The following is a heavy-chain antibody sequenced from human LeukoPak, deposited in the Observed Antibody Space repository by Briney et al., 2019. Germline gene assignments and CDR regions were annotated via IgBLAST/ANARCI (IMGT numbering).Heavy chain of an antibody. D-gene: IGHD3-22*01. J-gene: IGHJ4*02. CDR3: ATDTKIAVAGVFFIY. CDR2: FDPEDGET. Sequence: GASVKVSCKVSGYTFTELFMPWERQAPGKGLEWMGGFDPEDGETNYAQKFQGRVSMTKATSTDTAYMELSSLRSEDTAVYYCATDTKIAVAGVFFIYWGQGTLVTVSS. CDR1: GYTFTELF. V-gene: IGHV1-24*01.